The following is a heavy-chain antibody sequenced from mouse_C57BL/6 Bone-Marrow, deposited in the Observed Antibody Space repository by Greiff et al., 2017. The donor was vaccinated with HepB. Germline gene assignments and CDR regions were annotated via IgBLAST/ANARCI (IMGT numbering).Heavy chain of an antibody. D-gene: IGHD2-4*01. CDR3: ARSPRYYDYDVGYYYAMDY. V-gene: IGHV1-69*01. CDR1: GYTFTSYW. Sequence: QVQLQQPGAELVMPGASVKLSCKASGYTFTSYWMHWVKQRPGQGLEWNGEIDPSDSYTNYNQKFKGKSTLTVDKSSSTAYMQLSSLTSEDSAVYYCARSPRYYDYDVGYYYAMDYWGQGTSVTVSS. CDR2: IDPSDSYT. J-gene: IGHJ4*01.